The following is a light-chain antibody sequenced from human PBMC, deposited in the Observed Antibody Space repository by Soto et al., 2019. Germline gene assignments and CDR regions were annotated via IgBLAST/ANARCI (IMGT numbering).Light chain of an antibody. Sequence: EIVLTQSPATLSLSPGERATLSCRTSQSVTTNFAWYQQKPGQAPRLLIYDISNRATGIPDRFSGSGSGTDFTLTISSLEPEDFAVYYCQQRANWPPLITVGPGTKVEIK. J-gene: IGKJ3*01. V-gene: IGKV3-11*01. CDR2: DIS. CDR1: QSVTTN. CDR3: QQRANWPPLIT.